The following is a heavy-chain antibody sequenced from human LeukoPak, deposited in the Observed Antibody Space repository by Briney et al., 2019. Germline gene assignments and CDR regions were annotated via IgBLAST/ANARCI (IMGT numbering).Heavy chain of an antibody. V-gene: IGHV1-69*01. Sequence: VKVSCKASGGTFSSYAISWVRQAPGQELERMGGIIPIFGTASYAQKFQGRVTITADESTSTAYMELSSLRSEDTAVYYCASLGATGYYYYYYYMDVWGKGTTVTVSS. J-gene: IGHJ6*03. CDR2: IIPIFGTA. D-gene: IGHD1-26*01. CDR3: ASLGATGYYYYYYYMDV. CDR1: GGTFSSYA.